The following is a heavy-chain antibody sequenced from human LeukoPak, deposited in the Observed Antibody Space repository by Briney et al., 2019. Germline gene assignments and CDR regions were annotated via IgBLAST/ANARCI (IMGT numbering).Heavy chain of an antibody. CDR1: GFTFGDYA. V-gene: IGHV3-49*04. CDR2: IRSKTYGGTA. CDR3: TREAPSTAGPPFDY. Sequence: GGSPRLSCTTSGFTFGDYAMSWVRQAPGKGLQWVGFIRSKTYGGTADYAASVRGRFTISRDDSKSVAYLQMNSLKTEDTAVYYCTREAPSTAGPPFDYWGQGTLVTVSS. D-gene: IGHD6-19*01. J-gene: IGHJ4*02.